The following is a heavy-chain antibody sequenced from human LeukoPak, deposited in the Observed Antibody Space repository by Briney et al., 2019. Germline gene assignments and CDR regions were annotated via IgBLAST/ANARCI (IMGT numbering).Heavy chain of an antibody. V-gene: IGHV1-2*02. CDR2: INPNSGGT. D-gene: IGHD6-13*01. Sequence: ETSVKVSCKASGYTFTGYYIHWVRQAPGQGLEWMGWINPNSGGTTYAQKFQGRITMTRDTSISTAYMELTRLTSDDTAVYYCARDSGSSSWEYDYWGQGTLVTVPS. J-gene: IGHJ4*02. CDR3: ARDSGSSSWEYDY. CDR1: GYTFTGYY.